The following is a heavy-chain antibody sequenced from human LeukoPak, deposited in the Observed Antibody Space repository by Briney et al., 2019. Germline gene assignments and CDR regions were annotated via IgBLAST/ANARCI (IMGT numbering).Heavy chain of an antibody. CDR2: ISAYSGNT. CDR3: ARCDGGGGSCYYPDY. Sequence: ASVKVSCMASGYTFTSYRISWVRQAPGQGLEWMGWISAYSGNTNYARKLQGRVTMTIDTSTSTAYMELRSLRSDDTAVYYCARCDGGGGSCYYPDYWGQGTLVTVSS. CDR1: GYTFTSYR. D-gene: IGHD2-15*01. J-gene: IGHJ4*02. V-gene: IGHV1-18*01.